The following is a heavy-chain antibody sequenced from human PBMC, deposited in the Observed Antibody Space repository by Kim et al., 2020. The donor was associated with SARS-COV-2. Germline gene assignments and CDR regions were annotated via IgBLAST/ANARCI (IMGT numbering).Heavy chain of an antibody. Sequence: SVKVSCKASGGTFSSYAISWVRQAPGQGLEWMGRIIPILGIANYAQKFQGRVTITADKSTSTAYMELSSLRSEDTAVYYCAVYYYDSSGYPAFDYWGQGTLVTVSS. V-gene: IGHV1-69*04. CDR1: GGTFSSYA. CDR3: AVYYYDSSGYPAFDY. J-gene: IGHJ4*02. D-gene: IGHD3-22*01. CDR2: IIPILGIA.